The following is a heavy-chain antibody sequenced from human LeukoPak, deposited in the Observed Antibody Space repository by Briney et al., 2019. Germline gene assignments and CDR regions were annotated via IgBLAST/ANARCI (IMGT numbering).Heavy chain of an antibody. D-gene: IGHD1-7*01. CDR3: ARDWNYVGPRNDY. CDR2: ISSSSSYI. J-gene: IGHJ4*02. CDR1: GFTFSSYS. V-gene: IGHV3-21*01. Sequence: GGTLRLSCAASGFTFSSYSMNWVRQAPGKGLEWVSSISSSSSYIYYADSVKGRFTISRDNAKNSLYLQMNSLRAEDTAVYYCARDWNYVGPRNDYWGQGTLVTVSS.